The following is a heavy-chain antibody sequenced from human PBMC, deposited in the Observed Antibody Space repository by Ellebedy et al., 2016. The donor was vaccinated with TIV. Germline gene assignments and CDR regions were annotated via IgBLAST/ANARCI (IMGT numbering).Heavy chain of an antibody. CDR1: GGSITNYN. CDR2: AFYSGSN. J-gene: IGHJ3*02. Sequence: SETLSLTCTVSGGSITNYNWSWIRQPPGKGLEWLGSAFYSGSNYYNPSLMSRITISVDTSKTQASLKLRSVTAADTAVYFCARSTITFFGVTDAFDIWGQGTVVNVSP. CDR3: ARSTITFFGVTDAFDI. D-gene: IGHD3-3*01. V-gene: IGHV4-59*01.